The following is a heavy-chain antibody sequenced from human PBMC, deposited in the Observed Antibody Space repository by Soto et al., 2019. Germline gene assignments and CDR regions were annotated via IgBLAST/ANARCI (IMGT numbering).Heavy chain of an antibody. V-gene: IGHV4-59*01. CDR3: ARLGSGTVDF. D-gene: IGHD1-1*01. CDR1: AGSISGYY. J-gene: IGHJ4*02. Sequence: PSETLSLTCTVSAGSISGYYWGWVRQPPGKGLEWVGYIYYRGDRSYNPSLRSRVTLSVDMSSNQFSLMLTSMTAADTAVYYCARLGSGTVDFWGRGLLVTVSS. CDR2: IYYRGDR.